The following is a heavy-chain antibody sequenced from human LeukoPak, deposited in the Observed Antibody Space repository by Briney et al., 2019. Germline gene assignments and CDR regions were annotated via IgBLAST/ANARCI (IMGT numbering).Heavy chain of an antibody. V-gene: IGHV3-23*01. Sequence: AGGSLRLSCAASGFTFSNYVMNWVRQAPGKGLEWVAAISGSGDTTNYADSVKGRFTISRDKSRNTLYLQMNSLRADDTAIYYCARGVYWNYAYFYCGLDVWGHGTTVTVSS. CDR2: ISGSGDTT. J-gene: IGHJ6*02. CDR1: GFTFSNYV. CDR3: ARGVYWNYAYFYCGLDV. D-gene: IGHD1-7*01.